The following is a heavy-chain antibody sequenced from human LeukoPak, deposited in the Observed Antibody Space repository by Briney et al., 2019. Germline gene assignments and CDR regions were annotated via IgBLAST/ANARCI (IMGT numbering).Heavy chain of an antibody. J-gene: IGHJ4*02. CDR2: IETDGSRS. D-gene: IGHD1-26*01. Sequence: GGSLRLSCAASGFTFSWHRMHWVRHVPGKGLVWISWIETDGSRSGYVGSVQGRFTVSRDNAKSTLYLQMNSLRAEDTAIYYCARDQVGTMPNDFWGQGTLVTVSS. CDR1: GFTFSWHR. CDR3: ARDQVGTMPNDF. V-gene: IGHV3-74*01.